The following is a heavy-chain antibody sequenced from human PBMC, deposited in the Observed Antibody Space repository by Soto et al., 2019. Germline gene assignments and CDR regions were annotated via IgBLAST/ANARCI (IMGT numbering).Heavy chain of an antibody. CDR2: IYYSGST. D-gene: IGHD6-19*01. V-gene: IGHV4-59*01. CDR3: SRGSSRWPPRLDY. J-gene: IGHJ4*02. Sequence: QVQLQDSGPGLVKPSETLSLNCTVSGGPISSYYWSWIRQSQGKGLEWIGYIYYSGSTNYNPSLKSQVTITVATFKNHFSLELSSVTAADTAVYYCSRGSSRWPPRLDYWGQGTLVTVSS. CDR1: GGPISSYY.